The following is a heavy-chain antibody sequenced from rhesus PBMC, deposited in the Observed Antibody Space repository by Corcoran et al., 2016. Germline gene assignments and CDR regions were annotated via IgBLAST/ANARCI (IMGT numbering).Heavy chain of an antibody. V-gene: IGHV4-173*01. Sequence: QLQLQESDPGLVKPSETLSLTCAASGGSFNPYSCSLIPQPPGMELEWIVRVSVSDGSADFNPSLTSRFTLSTDTSNHYFSLRLSSVTAADTAVYYCARSRPGTYFDYWGQGVLVTVSS. CDR3: ARSRPGTYFDY. CDR1: GGSFNPYS. J-gene: IGHJ4*01. D-gene: IGHD1-38*01. CDR2: VSVSDGSA.